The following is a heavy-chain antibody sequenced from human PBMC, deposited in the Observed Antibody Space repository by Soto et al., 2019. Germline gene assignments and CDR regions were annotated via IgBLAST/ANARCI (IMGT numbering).Heavy chain of an antibody. Sequence: QVQLVESGGGVVQPGKSLRLSCTTSGFTFSSYAMHWVRQAPGKGLEWVAVLWYDGSNIQYSYFVKVRFIISRDNSKSTVYLQMDSLRAEDTAVYYCARDANDFWSGYLYWGQGTLVTVSS. CDR2: LWYDGSNI. J-gene: IGHJ4*02. CDR1: GFTFSSYA. D-gene: IGHD3-3*01. CDR3: ARDANDFWSGYLY. V-gene: IGHV3-33*01.